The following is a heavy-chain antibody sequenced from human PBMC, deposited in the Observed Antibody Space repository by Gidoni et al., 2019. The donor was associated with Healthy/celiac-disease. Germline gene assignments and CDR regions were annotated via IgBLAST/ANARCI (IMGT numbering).Heavy chain of an antibody. CDR2: ISGRGGST. J-gene: IGHJ4*02. Sequence: EVQLLESGGGLVQPGGSLRLSCAASGFTFSSYAMSRVRQAPGKGLEWVAAISGRGGSTCYADSVKGRFTISRDNSKNTLYLQMNSLRAEDTAVYYCARRVSSGWYPRPFDYWGQGTLVTVSS. V-gene: IGHV3-23*01. D-gene: IGHD6-19*01. CDR1: GFTFSSYA. CDR3: ARRVSSGWYPRPFDY.